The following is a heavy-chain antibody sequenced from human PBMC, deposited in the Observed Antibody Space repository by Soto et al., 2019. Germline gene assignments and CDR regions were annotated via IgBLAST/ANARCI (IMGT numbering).Heavy chain of an antibody. J-gene: IGHJ4*02. CDR2: ISGNGGST. D-gene: IGHD2-15*01. Sequence: EVQLVESGGGLVQPGGSLRLSCAASGFTFSNYAMHWVRRAPGKGLEYVSAISGNGGSTYYANSVKGRFTIARDNPKKTLDLRRGSLRVEEMAVYHCAREVPSGSNDYWGQGDQVTGAS. CDR1: GFTFSNYA. CDR3: AREVPSGSNDY. V-gene: IGHV3-64*01.